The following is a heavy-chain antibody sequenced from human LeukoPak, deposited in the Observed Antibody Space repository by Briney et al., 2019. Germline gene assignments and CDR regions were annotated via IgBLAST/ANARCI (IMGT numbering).Heavy chain of an antibody. Sequence: ASVKVSCKASGYTFTGYYMHWVRQAPGQGLEWMGWINPNSGGTNYALKFQGRVTMTRDTSISTAYMELSRLRSDDTAVYYCARAKLGIVVVMRFEYWGQGTLVTVSS. CDR3: ARAKLGIVVVMRFEY. V-gene: IGHV1-2*02. CDR1: GYTFTGYY. D-gene: IGHD3-22*01. CDR2: INPNSGGT. J-gene: IGHJ4*02.